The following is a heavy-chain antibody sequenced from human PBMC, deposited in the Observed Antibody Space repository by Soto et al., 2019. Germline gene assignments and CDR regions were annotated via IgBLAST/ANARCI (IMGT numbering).Heavy chain of an antibody. CDR2: IYPGDSDT. J-gene: IGHJ4*02. CDR1: GYNFATYS. D-gene: IGHD6-19*01. Sequence: GESHKISSKGSGYNFATYSIAWVRQMPGKGLEWMGVIYPGDSDTRYSPSFQGQVTISADKSISTAFLQWSSLKASDTAMYYCAHTHKNSGWGHYFDYWGQGTLVTVSS. V-gene: IGHV5-51*01. CDR3: AHTHKNSGWGHYFDY.